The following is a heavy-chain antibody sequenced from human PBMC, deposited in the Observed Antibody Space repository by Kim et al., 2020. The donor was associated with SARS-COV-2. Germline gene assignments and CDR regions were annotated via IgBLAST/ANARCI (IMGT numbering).Heavy chain of an antibody. D-gene: IGHD3-10*01. V-gene: IGHV3-23*01. CDR3: VKSVGEYYYYYGLDV. J-gene: IGHJ6*02. Sequence: DSMKGRFPISRDNSTDTVYLQMNSLRADDPAVYYCVKSVGEYYYYYGLDVWGQGTTVTVSS.